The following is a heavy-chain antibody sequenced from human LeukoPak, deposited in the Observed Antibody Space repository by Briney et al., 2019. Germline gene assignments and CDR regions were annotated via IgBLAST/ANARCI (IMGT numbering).Heavy chain of an antibody. CDR3: AREYCCGGSGYSLEWDY. Sequence: ASVKVSCKASGYTFTGYYMHWVRQAPGQGLEWMGWINPNSGGTNYAQKFQGRVTMTRDTSISTAYMELSRLRSDDTAVYYCAREYCCGGSGYSLEWDYWGQGTLVTVSS. J-gene: IGHJ4*02. D-gene: IGHD2-15*01. CDR1: GYTFTGYY. CDR2: INPNSGGT. V-gene: IGHV1-2*02.